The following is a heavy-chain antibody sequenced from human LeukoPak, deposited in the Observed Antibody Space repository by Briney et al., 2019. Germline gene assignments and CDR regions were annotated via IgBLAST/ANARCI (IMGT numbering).Heavy chain of an antibody. Sequence: ASVKVSCEASGYTFTSYDINWVRQATGQGLEWMGWMNPNSGNTGYAQKFQGRVTMTTDTSTSTAYMELRSLRSDDTAVYYCARVPPYSSGWYLGREHFDYWGQGTLVTVSS. J-gene: IGHJ4*02. CDR1: GYTFTSYD. CDR3: ARVPPYSSGWYLGREHFDY. CDR2: MNPNSGNT. D-gene: IGHD6-19*01. V-gene: IGHV1-8*01.